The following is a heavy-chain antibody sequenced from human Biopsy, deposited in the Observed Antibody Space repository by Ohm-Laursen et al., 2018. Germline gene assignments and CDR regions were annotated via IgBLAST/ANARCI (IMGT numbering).Heavy chain of an antibody. CDR3: ARHPTGFWFDP. CDR2: IYNTETT. V-gene: IGHV4-39*01. J-gene: IGHJ5*02. CDR1: GGSINSSTTYY. Sequence: SETLSLICPVSGGSINSSTTYYWAWLRQPPGKGLEWIGSIYNTETTFYNPSLKSRVTISVDTSTNQFSLKVSSVTAADTALYFCARHPTGFWFDPWGHGTLVTVSS.